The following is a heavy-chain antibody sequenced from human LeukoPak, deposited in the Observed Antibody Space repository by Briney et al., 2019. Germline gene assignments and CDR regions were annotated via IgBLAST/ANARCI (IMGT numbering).Heavy chain of an antibody. CDR3: ATDTTTYYYHY. V-gene: IGHV1-69-2*01. CDR1: GYTFTDYY. Sequence: ASVKIPCKVSGYTFTDYYMHWVQQAPGKGLEWMGLVDPEDGETIYAEKFQGRVTITADTSTDTAYMELSSLRSEDTAVYYCATDTTTYYYHYWGQGTLVTVSS. J-gene: IGHJ4*02. D-gene: IGHD1-26*01. CDR2: VDPEDGET.